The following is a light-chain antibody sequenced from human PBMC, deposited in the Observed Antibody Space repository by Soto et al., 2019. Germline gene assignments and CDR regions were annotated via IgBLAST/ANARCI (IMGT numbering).Light chain of an antibody. CDR2: TSG. CDR3: QQTDNTPYT. Sequence: IHMTQSPSSLSASVGDRVTITCRASQRITTYLNWYQQKPGESPKLLISTSGTLQRGVPSRFTGSGSGTDFTLTITGLQPADFATYFCQQTDNTPYTFGQGNKLEIK. V-gene: IGKV1-39*01. J-gene: IGKJ2*01. CDR1: QRITTY.